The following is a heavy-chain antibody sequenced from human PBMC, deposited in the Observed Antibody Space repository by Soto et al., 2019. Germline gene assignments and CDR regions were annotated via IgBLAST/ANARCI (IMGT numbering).Heavy chain of an antibody. V-gene: IGHV5-51*01. D-gene: IGHD5-12*01. Sequence: GESLKISCMGSGYSFVSYWIACVRQMPWKGLEWMGTIYPGDSDTIYSPSFQGPVTISADKSITTVYLQWCSLKASDTAMYYCARTDGYEIEYWGQGTLVTVSS. CDR2: IYPGDSDT. J-gene: IGHJ4*02. CDR3: ARTDGYEIEY. CDR1: GYSFVSYW.